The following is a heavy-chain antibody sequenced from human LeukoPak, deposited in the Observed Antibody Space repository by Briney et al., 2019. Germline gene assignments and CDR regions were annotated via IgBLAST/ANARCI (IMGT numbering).Heavy chain of an antibody. CDR1: GYTFTSYD. J-gene: IGHJ6*02. D-gene: IGHD2-21*01. V-gene: IGHV1-8*01. CDR2: MNPNSGNT. Sequence: GASVKVSYKASGYTFTSYDINWVRQATGQGLEWMGWMNPNSGNTGYAQKFQGRVTMTRNTSISTAYMDLSSLRSEDTAVYYCATAYCGGICYSSHYYYGMDVWGQGTTVTVSS. CDR3: ATAYCGGICYSSHYYYGMDV.